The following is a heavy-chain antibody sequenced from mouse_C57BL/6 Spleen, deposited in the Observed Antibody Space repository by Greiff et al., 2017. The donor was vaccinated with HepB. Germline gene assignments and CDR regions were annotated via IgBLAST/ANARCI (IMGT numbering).Heavy chain of an antibody. J-gene: IGHJ1*03. CDR2: ISSGSSTI. Sequence: EVQLVESGGGLVKPGGSLKLSCAASGFTFSDYGMHWVRQAPEKGLEWVAYISSGSSTIYYADTVKGRFTISRDNAKNTLFLQMTSLRSEDMAMYYCARGEGSYWYFDVWGTGTTVTVSS. CDR1: GFTFSDYG. CDR3: ARGEGSYWYFDV. V-gene: IGHV5-17*01.